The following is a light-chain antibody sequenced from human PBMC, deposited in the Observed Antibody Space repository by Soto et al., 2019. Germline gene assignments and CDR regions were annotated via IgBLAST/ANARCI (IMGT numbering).Light chain of an antibody. J-gene: IGLJ1*01. V-gene: IGLV2-14*03. CDR3: SSYQSTSTPYV. Sequence: QSVLTQPASVSGSPGQSITISCTGTSSDIGSYNYVSWYQQHPGKAPKLIIYDVTNRPAGISSRFSASKSGDTASLTSSVLQADDEADYFCSSYQSTSTPYVFGTGTKLTVL. CDR1: SSDIGSYNY. CDR2: DVT.